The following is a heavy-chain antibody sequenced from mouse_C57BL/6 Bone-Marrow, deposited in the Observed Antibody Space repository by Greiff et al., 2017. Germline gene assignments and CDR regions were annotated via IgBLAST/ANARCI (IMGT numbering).Heavy chain of an antibody. CDR1: GFTFSDYY. CDR2: ISNGGGST. J-gene: IGHJ2*01. CDR3: AREGTQFDFDY. V-gene: IGHV5-12*01. Sequence: EVQRVESGGGLVQPGGSLKLSCAASGFTFSDYYMYWVRQPPEKRLGWVAYISNGGGSTYYPDTVKGRFTISRDNAKNTLYLQMSRLKSEDTAMYYCAREGTQFDFDYWGQGTTLTVSS. D-gene: IGHD3-1*01.